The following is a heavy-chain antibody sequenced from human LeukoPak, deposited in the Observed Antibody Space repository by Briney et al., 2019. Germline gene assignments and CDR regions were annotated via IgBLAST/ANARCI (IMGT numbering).Heavy chain of an antibody. J-gene: IGHJ4*02. CDR2: ISSSGTTI. D-gene: IGHD3-16*02. CDR1: GFTFSSYE. Sequence: GGSLRLSCAASGFTFSSYEMNWVRQAPGKGPEWVSYISSSGTTIHYADSLKGRFTISRDNAKNSVYLQMNSLRVEDTAVYYCARVRYQTADYWGQGTLVTVSS. V-gene: IGHV3-48*03. CDR3: ARVRYQTADY.